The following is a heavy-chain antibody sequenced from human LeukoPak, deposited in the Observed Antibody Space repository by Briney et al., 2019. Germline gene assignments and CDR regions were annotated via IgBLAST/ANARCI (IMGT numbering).Heavy chain of an antibody. CDR1: GFTFSSYS. CDR3: ARESNRCDEWEPPASLDH. Sequence: GGSLRLSCAASGFTFSSYSMSWVRQAPGKGLEWVSSISSSSSYKYYAASVKGRFTISRDNAKNSLYLQMNSLRAEDTAVYYCARESNRCDEWEPPASLDHGGQGTRVTVFS. D-gene: IGHD1-26*01. J-gene: IGHJ4*02. CDR2: ISSSSSYK. V-gene: IGHV3-21*01.